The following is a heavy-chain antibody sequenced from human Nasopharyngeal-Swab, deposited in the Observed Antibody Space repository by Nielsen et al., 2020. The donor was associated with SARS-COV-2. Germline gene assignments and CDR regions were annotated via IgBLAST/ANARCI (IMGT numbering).Heavy chain of an antibody. CDR3: APAKHSYYYYYGMDV. CDR1: GFTFSSYW. V-gene: IGHV3-7*01. Sequence: GGSLRLSCVVSGFTFSSYWMSWVRQAPGKGLEWVANIKQDGSETYYVDSVKGRFSISRDNAKNSLFLQMNSLRDEDTAVYYCAPAKHSYYYYYGMDVWGQGTTVTVSS. J-gene: IGHJ6*02. CDR2: IKQDGSET.